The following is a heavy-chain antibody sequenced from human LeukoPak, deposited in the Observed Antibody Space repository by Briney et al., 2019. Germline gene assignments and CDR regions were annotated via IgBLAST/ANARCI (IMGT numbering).Heavy chain of an antibody. V-gene: IGHV3-11*06. CDR3: ARGGIAAADYEYYYYYYMDV. CDR1: GFTFSDYY. D-gene: IGHD6-13*01. J-gene: IGHJ6*03. Sequence: GGSLRLSCAASGFTFSDYYMSWIRQAPGKGLEWVSSISSSSSYIYYADSVKGRFTISRDNAKNSLYLQMNSLRAEDTAVYYCARGGIAAADYEYYYYYYMDVWGKGTTVTISS. CDR2: ISSSSSYI.